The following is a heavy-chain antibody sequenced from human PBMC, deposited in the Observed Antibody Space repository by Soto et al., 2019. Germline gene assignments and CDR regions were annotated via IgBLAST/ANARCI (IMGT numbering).Heavy chain of an antibody. V-gene: IGHV4-39*01. J-gene: IGHJ6*02. CDR2: IYYSGST. Sequence: PSETLSLTCTVSGGSISSSSYYWGWIRQPPGKGLEWIGSIYYSGSTYYNPSLKSRVTISVDTSKNHFSLKLSSVTAADTAVYYCARRTTVTTRPLDYYGMDVWGQGTTVTVSS. CDR1: GGSISSSSYY. CDR3: ARRTTVTTRPLDYYGMDV. D-gene: IGHD4-4*01.